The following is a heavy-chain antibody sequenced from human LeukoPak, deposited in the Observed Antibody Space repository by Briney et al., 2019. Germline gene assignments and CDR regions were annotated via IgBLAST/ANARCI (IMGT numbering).Heavy chain of an antibody. CDR1: GFTFSSYA. CDR2: ISDSGGDT. V-gene: IGHV3-23*01. CDR3: AKAGGDYYGSGSYLPQPGDY. J-gene: IGHJ4*02. Sequence: GGSLRLSCSASGFTFSSYAMSWVRQAPGKGLEWVSAISDSGGDTYYADSVKGRFTISRDNSKNTLYLQMNSLRAEDTAVYYCAKAGGDYYGSGSYLPQPGDYWGQGTLVTVSS. D-gene: IGHD3-10*01.